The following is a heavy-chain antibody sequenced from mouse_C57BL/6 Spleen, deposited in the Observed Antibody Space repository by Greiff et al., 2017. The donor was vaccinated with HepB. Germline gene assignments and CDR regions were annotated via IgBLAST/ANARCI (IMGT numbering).Heavy chain of an antibody. V-gene: IGHV3-6*01. CDR1: GYSITSGYY. CDR2: ISYDGSN. J-gene: IGHJ3*01. D-gene: IGHD1-1*01. CDR3: ASVYYAWFAY. Sequence: EVKLMESGPGLVKPSQSLSLTCSVTGYSITSGYYWNWIRQFPGNKLEWMGYISYDGSNNYNPSLKNRISITRDTSKNQFFLKLNSVTTEDTATYYCASVYYAWFAYWGQGTLVTVSA.